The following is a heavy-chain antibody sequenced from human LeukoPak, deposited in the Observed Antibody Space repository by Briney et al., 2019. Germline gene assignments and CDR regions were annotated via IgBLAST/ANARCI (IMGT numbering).Heavy chain of an antibody. CDR2: IGTAGDT. V-gene: IGHV3-13*04. J-gene: IGHJ4*02. CDR3: ARAGAAARLSIRPPYFDS. CDR1: GFTFSSYD. Sequence: GGSLRLSCAASGFTFSSYDMYWVRQATGKGLEWVSAIGTAGDTYYPGSVKGRFTISRENAKNSLYLRMNGLRAGDTAVYYCARAGAAARLSIRPPYFDSWGQGTLVTVSS. D-gene: IGHD6-6*01.